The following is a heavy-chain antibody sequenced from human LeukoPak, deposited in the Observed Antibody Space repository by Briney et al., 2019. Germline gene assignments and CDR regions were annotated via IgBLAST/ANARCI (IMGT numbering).Heavy chain of an antibody. D-gene: IGHD3-22*01. CDR2: ITPSGGST. J-gene: IGHJ4*02. Sequence: ASVKVSCKASGYTFTSYYMHWVRQAPGQGLEWMGIITPSGGSTSSAQKFQGRVTMTRDTSASTVYMELSSLRSEDTAVYYCARVRSSGYLFDYWGQGTLVTVSS. V-gene: IGHV1-46*01. CDR1: GYTFTSYY. CDR3: ARVRSSGYLFDY.